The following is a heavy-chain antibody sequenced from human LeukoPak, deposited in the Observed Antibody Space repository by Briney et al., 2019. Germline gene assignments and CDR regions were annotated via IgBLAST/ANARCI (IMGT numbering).Heavy chain of an antibody. CDR1: GFTFDDYA. D-gene: IGHD1-26*01. CDR2: ISWNSGSI. V-gene: IGHV3-9*01. J-gene: IGHJ4*02. CDR3: VRDIPYVGSFLYFDY. Sequence: GGSLRLSCAASGFTFDDYAMHWVRQAPGKGLEWVSGISWNSGSIGYADSVKGRFTISRDNAKNSLSLQMNSLRVEDTALYYCVRDIPYVGSFLYFDYWGQGALVTVSS.